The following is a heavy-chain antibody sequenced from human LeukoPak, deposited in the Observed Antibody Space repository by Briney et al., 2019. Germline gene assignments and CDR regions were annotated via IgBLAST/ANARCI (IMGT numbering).Heavy chain of an antibody. Sequence: PGGSLRLSCAASGFTVSSNYMSWVRQAPGKGLEWVSVIYSGGSTYYADSVKGRFTISRDNSKNTLYLQMNSLRAEDTAVYYCARDSQLQYFQHWGQGTLVPVSS. CDR3: ARDSQLQYFQH. V-gene: IGHV3-53*01. D-gene: IGHD2-21*01. CDR1: GFTVSSNY. J-gene: IGHJ1*01. CDR2: IYSGGST.